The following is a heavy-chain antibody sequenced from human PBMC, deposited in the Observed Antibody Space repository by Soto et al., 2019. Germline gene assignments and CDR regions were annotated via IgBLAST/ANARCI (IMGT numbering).Heavy chain of an antibody. CDR3: AKDRVISSAPFEY. CDR2: CYHNGRT. V-gene: IGHV4-61*08. CDR1: GDAVSSADFY. J-gene: IGHJ4*02. Sequence: PSETLPLSGVVPGDAVSSADFYWNWIRLPPGKGLGGIGHCYHNGRTKYSPSLKSRVTIAADMSKNQFSLKLNSVTAADTAVYYCAKDRVISSAPFEYWARGTVVPVSS. D-gene: IGHD3-3*01.